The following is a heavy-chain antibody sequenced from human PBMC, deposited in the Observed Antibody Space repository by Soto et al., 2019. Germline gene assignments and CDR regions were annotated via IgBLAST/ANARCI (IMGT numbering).Heavy chain of an antibody. D-gene: IGHD4-17*01. J-gene: IGHJ2*01. CDR3: AKAPLYGDSLSWYFDL. CDR2: ISGSGGST. Sequence: GGSLRLSCAASGFTFSSYAMSWVHQAPGKGLEWVSAISGSGGSTYYADSVKGRFTISRDNSKNTLYLQMNSLRAEDTAVYYCAKAPLYGDSLSWYFDLWGRGTLVTVSS. V-gene: IGHV3-23*01. CDR1: GFTFSSYA.